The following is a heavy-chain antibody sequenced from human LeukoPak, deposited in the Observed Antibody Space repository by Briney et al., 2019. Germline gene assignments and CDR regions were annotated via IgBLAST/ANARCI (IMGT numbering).Heavy chain of an antibody. CDR2: INPNSGAA. J-gene: IGHJ3*02. V-gene: IGHV1-2*02. Sequence: ASVKVSCKVSGYTLTELSMHWVRQAPGQGLEWMGWINPNSGAANYAQKFQGRVTMTRDTSISTAYMELTTLRSDDTALYYCARDSGSFFHDAFDIWGQGTMVTVSS. CDR3: ARDSGSFFHDAFDI. D-gene: IGHD1-26*01. CDR1: GYTLTELS.